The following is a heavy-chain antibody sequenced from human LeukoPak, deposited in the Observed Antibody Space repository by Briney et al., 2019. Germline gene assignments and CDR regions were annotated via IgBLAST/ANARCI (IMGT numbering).Heavy chain of an antibody. V-gene: IGHV3-11*01. Sequence: PGGSLRLSCAASGFTFSDYYMSWIRQAPGKGLEWVSYISSRGTTIYYADSVKGRFTISRDNAKNSLYLQMNSLRAEDTAVYYCARDSKWELLFSYYYAMDVWGQGTTVTVSS. J-gene: IGHJ6*02. CDR2: ISSRGTTI. CDR3: ARDSKWELLFSYYYAMDV. CDR1: GFTFSDYY. D-gene: IGHD1-26*01.